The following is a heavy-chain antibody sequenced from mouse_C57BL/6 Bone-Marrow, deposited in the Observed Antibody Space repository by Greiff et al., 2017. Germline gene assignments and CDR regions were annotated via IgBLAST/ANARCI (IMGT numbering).Heavy chain of an antibody. J-gene: IGHJ3*01. CDR3: ARSEGYYDGSSPWFAY. Sequence: VQLQQPGAELVKPGASVKLSCKASGYTFTSYWMHWVKQRPGQGLEWIGMIHPNSGSTNYNEKFKSKATLTVDKSSSTAYMQLSSLTSEDSAVYYCARSEGYYDGSSPWFAYWGQGTLVTVSA. V-gene: IGHV1-64*01. D-gene: IGHD1-1*01. CDR2: IHPNSGST. CDR1: GYTFTSYW.